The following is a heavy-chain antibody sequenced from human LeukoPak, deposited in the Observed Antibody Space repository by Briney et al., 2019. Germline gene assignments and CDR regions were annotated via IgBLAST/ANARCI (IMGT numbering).Heavy chain of an antibody. CDR1: GFTFSSYG. J-gene: IGHJ3*02. Sequence: GGSLRLSCAASGFTFSSYGMHWVRQAPGKGLEWVAFIRYDGSNKYYADSVKGRFTISRDNSKNTLYLQMNSLRAEDTAVYYCARFLWFGLPDAFDIWGQGTMVTVSS. CDR3: ARFLWFGLPDAFDI. CDR2: IRYDGSNK. V-gene: IGHV3-30*02. D-gene: IGHD3-10*01.